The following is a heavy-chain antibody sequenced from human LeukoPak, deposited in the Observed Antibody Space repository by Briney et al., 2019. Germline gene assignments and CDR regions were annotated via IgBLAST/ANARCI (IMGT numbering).Heavy chain of an antibody. J-gene: IGHJ5*02. D-gene: IGHD6-13*01. V-gene: IGHV1-69*04. Sequence: SVKVSCKASGCTFSSYGISWVRQAPGQGLEWMGRIIPYFGIANYAQKFQGRVTITADKSTSTAYMELSSLRSEDTAVYYCARMEQQLVRDDWFDPWGQGTLVTVSS. CDR1: GCTFSSYG. CDR3: ARMEQQLVRDDWFDP. CDR2: IIPYFGIA.